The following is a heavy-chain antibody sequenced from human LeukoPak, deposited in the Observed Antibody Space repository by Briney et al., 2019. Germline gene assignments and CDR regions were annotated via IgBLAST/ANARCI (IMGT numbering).Heavy chain of an antibody. Sequence: GGSLRLSCAASGFTISANFMSWVRQDPGKGLEWVSIMYSVGSTFYADSVKGRFTISRDPSKNSLDLQMDSLRVDDTAVYYCARDLSGYSYGFGGDLWGQGTLVTVSS. D-gene: IGHD5-18*01. J-gene: IGHJ4*02. V-gene: IGHV3-66*01. CDR3: ARDLSGYSYGFGGDL. CDR2: MYSVGST. CDR1: GFTISANF.